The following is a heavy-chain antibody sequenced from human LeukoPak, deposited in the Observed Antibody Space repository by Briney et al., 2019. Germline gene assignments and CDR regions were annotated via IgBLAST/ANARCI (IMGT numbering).Heavy chain of an antibody. CDR3: ARAALYVPQQQLDD. J-gene: IGHJ4*02. D-gene: IGHD6-13*01. CDR1: GFTFSSYE. Sequence: GGSLRLSCAASGFTFSSYEMNWVRQAPGKGLEGVSYISSSGSTIYYADSVKGRFTISRDNAKNSLYLQMNSLRAEDTAVYYCARAALYVPQQQLDDWGQGTLVTVSS. V-gene: IGHV3-48*03. CDR2: ISSSGSTI.